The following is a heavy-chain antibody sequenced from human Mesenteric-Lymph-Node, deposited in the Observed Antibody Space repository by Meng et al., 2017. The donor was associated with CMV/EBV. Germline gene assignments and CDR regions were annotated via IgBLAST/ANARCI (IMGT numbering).Heavy chain of an antibody. J-gene: IGHJ3*02. Sequence: GSLRLSCTVSGGSISSSSYYWGWIRQPPGKGLEWIGSIYYSGSTNYNPSLKSRVTISVDTSKNQFSLKLSSVTAADTAVYYCARGFNDAFDIWGQGTMVTVSS. CDR2: IYYSGST. CDR3: ARGFNDAFDI. V-gene: IGHV4-39*07. CDR1: GGSISSSSYY.